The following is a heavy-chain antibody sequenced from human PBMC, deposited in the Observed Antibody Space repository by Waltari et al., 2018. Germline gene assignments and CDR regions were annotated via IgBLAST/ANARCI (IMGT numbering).Heavy chain of an antibody. CDR2: IYHSGST. J-gene: IGHJ3*02. V-gene: IGHV4-4*02. Sequence: QVQLQESGPGLVKPSGTLSLTCAVSGGSISSSNWWSWVRQPPGKGLEWIVEIYHSGSTNSYPSLKSRVTISVDKSKSQFSLKLSSVTAADTAVYYCARTTKYFDWLGGAFDIWGQGTMVTVSS. CDR3: ARTTKYFDWLGGAFDI. CDR1: GGSISSSNW. D-gene: IGHD3-9*01.